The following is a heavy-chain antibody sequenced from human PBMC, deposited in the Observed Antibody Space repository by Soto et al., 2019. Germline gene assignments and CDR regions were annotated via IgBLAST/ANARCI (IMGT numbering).Heavy chain of an antibody. CDR3: ARDSITMVRGVINPSFDY. CDR1: GFTFSSYA. V-gene: IGHV3-30-3*01. CDR2: ISYDGSNK. Sequence: GGSLRLSCAASGFTFSSYAMHWVRQAPGKGLEWVAVISYDGSNKYYADSVKGRFTISRDNSKNTLYLQMNSLRAEDTAVYYCARDSITMVRGVINPSFDYWGQGTLVTVSS. D-gene: IGHD3-10*01. J-gene: IGHJ4*02.